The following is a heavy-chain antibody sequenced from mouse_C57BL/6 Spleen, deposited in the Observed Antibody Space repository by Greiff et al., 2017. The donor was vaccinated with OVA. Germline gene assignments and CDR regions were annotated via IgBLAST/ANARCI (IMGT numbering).Heavy chain of an antibody. Sequence: EVMLVESGGGLVQPKGSLKLSCAASGFTFNTYAMHWVRQAPGKGLEWVARIRSKSSNYATYYADSVKDRFTISRDDSQSMLYLQMNNLKTEDTAMYYCVREDYYGSSYAYYCDYRGQGPTLTVSS. CDR2: IRSKSSNYAT. V-gene: IGHV10-3*01. CDR1: GFTFNTYA. J-gene: IGHJ2*01. D-gene: IGHD1-1*01. CDR3: VREDYYGSSYAYYCDY.